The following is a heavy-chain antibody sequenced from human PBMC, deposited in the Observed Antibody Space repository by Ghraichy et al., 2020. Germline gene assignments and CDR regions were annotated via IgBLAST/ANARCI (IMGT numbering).Heavy chain of an antibody. CDR3: ARAAGSYGSVLHFDY. D-gene: IGHD5-18*01. CDR2: IIPIFGTA. J-gene: IGHJ4*02. V-gene: IGHV1-69*01. CDR1: GGTFSSYA. Sequence: VKVSCKASGGTFSSYAISWVRQAPGQGLEWMGGIIPIFGTANYAQKFQGRVTITADESTSTAYMELSSLRSEDMAVYYCARAAGSYGSVLHFDYWGQGTLVTVSS.